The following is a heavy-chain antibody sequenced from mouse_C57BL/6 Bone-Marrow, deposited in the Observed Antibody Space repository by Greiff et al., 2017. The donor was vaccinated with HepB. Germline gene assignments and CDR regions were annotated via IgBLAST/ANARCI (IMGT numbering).Heavy chain of an antibody. CDR1: GFTFSDYG. Sequence: EVKLMESGGGLVQPGGSLKLSCAASGFTFSDYGMAWVRQAPRKGPEWVAFISNLAYSIYYADTVPGRFTISRENAVNTLYLERSSLRSEDTAMYYCARRGETVGAKDAMDYWGQGTSVTVSS. V-gene: IGHV5-15*01. D-gene: IGHD1-1*01. CDR2: ISNLAYSI. J-gene: IGHJ4*01. CDR3: ARRGETVGAKDAMDY.